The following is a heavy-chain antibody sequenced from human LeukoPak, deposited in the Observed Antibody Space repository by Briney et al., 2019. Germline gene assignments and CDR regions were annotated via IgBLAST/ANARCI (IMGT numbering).Heavy chain of an antibody. D-gene: IGHD6-19*01. Sequence: SDTLSLTCTVSGGSISRYYWRWLRQPPGKGLEGIGYIYYSGSTNYTPSLKSRVTISVDTSKNPFSLKLSSVTAADTAVYYCAREVAVAGTSYWYFDLWGRGTLVTVSS. CDR1: GGSISRYY. CDR3: AREVAVAGTSYWYFDL. J-gene: IGHJ2*01. CDR2: IYYSGST. V-gene: IGHV4-59*01.